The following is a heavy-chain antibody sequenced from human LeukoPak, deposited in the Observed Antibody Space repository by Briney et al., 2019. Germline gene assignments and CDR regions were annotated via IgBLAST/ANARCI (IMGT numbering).Heavy chain of an antibody. CDR3: ATFDYFGSGGLFDC. V-gene: IGHV3-7*01. CDR1: EFTFSRYW. D-gene: IGHD3-10*01. J-gene: IGHJ4*02. Sequence: GGSLRLSCAVSEFTFSRYWMSWVRQAPGKGLEWVANINQDGSEDAYVDSVKGRFTISRDNARNSLYLRMNSLRAEDTAVYYCATFDYFGSGGLFDCWGQGTLVTVSS. CDR2: INQDGSED.